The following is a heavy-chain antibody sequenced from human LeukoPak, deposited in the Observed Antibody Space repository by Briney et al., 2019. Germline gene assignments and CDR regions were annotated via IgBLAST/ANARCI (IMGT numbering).Heavy chain of an antibody. CDR3: ARDDPPIESGSYLGVWYFDL. D-gene: IGHD1-26*01. Sequence: SETLSLTCNMSRGSMSFYYGNWIRQPAGKGLEWIGRIDTSRQTSYNPSLKNRVTISVDKSKNQVSLELRSVTVADTAVYYCARDDPPIESGSYLGVWYFDLWGRGTLVTISS. V-gene: IGHV4-4*07. CDR1: RGSMSFYY. CDR2: IDTSRQT. J-gene: IGHJ2*01.